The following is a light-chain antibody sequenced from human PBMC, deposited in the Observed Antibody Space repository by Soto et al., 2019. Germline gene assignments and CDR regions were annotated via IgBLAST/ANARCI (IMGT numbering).Light chain of an antibody. CDR1: QSVSSN. Sequence: EIMMTQSPGTLSASPGERATLSCRASQSVSSNLAWYQQKPGQAPRLLIYAVSTRATGIPARFSGSGSGTDFTLIISILKSEEFAVYYCQQYNKWPLTLGKGTKVEIK. CDR3: QQYNKWPLT. J-gene: IGKJ1*01. V-gene: IGKV3-15*01. CDR2: AVS.